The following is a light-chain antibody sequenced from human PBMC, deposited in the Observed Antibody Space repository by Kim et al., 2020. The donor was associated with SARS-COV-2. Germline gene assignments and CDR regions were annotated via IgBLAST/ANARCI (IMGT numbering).Light chain of an antibody. CDR3: QQYESYWT. V-gene: IGKV1-5*03. J-gene: IGKJ1*01. Sequence: LSASVGDRVTITCRASQSISSWLAWYQQKPGKAPNLLIYKASNLQSGVPSRFSGSGSGTEFTLTISSLQPDDFATYYCQQYESYWTFGQGTKVDIK. CDR1: QSISSW. CDR2: KAS.